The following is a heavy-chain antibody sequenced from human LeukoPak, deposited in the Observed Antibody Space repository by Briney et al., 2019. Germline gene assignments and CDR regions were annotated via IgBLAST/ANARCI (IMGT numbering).Heavy chain of an antibody. Sequence: GGSLRLSCAASGFTFTDSAVSWVRHSPGEGLKWVSSISDTGGRTYYADSVKGRFTITRDNSRNTVTLQMNSLGAGDTARYFCAKGGQDFDSWRFELWGRGILVIVSS. J-gene: IGHJ5*02. CDR3: AKGGQDFDSWRFEL. V-gene: IGHV3-23*01. D-gene: IGHD3-3*01. CDR1: GFTFTDSA. CDR2: ISDTGGRT.